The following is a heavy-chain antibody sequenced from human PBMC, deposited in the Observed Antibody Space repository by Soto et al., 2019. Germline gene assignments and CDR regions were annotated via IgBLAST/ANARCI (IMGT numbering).Heavy chain of an antibody. CDR2: ISSSSSYI. Sequence: GGSLRLSCAASGFTFSSYSMNWVRQAPGKGLEWVSSISSSSSYIYYADPVKGRFTISRDNAKNSLYLQMNSLRAEDTAVYYCARDSLDDFDIWGQGTMVTVSS. CDR1: GFTFSSYS. J-gene: IGHJ3*02. CDR3: ARDSLDDFDI. V-gene: IGHV3-21*01.